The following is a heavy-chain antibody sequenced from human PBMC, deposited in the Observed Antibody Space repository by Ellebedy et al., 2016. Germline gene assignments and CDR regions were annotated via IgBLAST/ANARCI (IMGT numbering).Heavy chain of an antibody. Sequence: GSLRLXXTVSGFSISSGYYWGWIRQSPGKGLEWIGSMHHSGSTYQNPSLRTRVTISVDTSKNQFSLKLSSVTAADTAVYYCARRGARDAFDIWGQGTMVTVSS. J-gene: IGHJ3*02. D-gene: IGHD1-26*01. CDR1: GFSISSGYY. CDR3: ARRGARDAFDI. CDR2: MHHSGST. V-gene: IGHV4-38-2*02.